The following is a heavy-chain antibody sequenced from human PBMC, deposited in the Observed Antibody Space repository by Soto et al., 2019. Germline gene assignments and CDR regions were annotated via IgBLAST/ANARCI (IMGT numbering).Heavy chain of an antibody. CDR3: ARHSIAARHRYYYYYGMDV. J-gene: IGHJ6*02. CDR1: GYSFTSYW. D-gene: IGHD6-6*01. Sequence: PGESLKISCKGSGYSFTSYWISWVRQMPGKGLEWMGRIDPSDSYTNYSPSFQGHVTISADKSISTAYPQWSSLKASDTAMYYCARHSIAARHRYYYYYGMDVWGQGTTVTVSS. CDR2: IDPSDSYT. V-gene: IGHV5-10-1*01.